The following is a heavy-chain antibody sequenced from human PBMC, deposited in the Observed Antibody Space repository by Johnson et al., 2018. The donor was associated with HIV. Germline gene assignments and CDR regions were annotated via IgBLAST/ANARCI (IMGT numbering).Heavy chain of an antibody. V-gene: IGHV3-66*02. CDR1: GITVNTNY. CDR3: ARDGRDLVTRGGFDV. CDR2: IFSVGNT. D-gene: IGHD5-18*01. J-gene: IGHJ3*01. Sequence: VQLVESGGGLVQSGESLRLSCAASGITVNTNYMSWVRRAPGKGLEGVSVIFSVGNTYYADSVKGRFTISRDNSRNMLYLQMNSLRPEDTAVYYCARDGRDLVTRGGFDVWGPGTVVTVSS.